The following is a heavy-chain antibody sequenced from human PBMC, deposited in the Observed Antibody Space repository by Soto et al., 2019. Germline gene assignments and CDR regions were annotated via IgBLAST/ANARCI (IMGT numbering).Heavy chain of an antibody. D-gene: IGHD3-9*01. CDR1: GFSVSTSH. J-gene: IGHJ6*02. V-gene: IGHV3-66*01. CDR3: TIHPRDYDILTGYQVDV. Sequence: GGSLRLSCAAAGFSVSTSHISWVRQAPGKGLEWVSVIYSGGATHYAAPVKGRFIISREDSKNTLYLQMNSLKTEDTAVYYCTIHPRDYDILTGYQVDVWGQGTTVTVSS. CDR2: IYSGGAT.